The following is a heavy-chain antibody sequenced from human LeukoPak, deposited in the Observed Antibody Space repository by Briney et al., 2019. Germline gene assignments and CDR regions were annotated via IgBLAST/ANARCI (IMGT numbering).Heavy chain of an antibody. D-gene: IGHD3-9*01. V-gene: IGHV3-15*01. CDR3: TTVGRYFDWLSLIGY. J-gene: IGHJ4*02. Sequence: GGSLRLSCAASGFTFSSYSMSWVRQAPGKGLEWVGRIKSKTDGGTTDYAAPVKGRFTISRDDSKNTLYLQMNSLKTEDTAVYYCTTVGRYFDWLSLIGYWGQGTLVTVSS. CDR1: GFTFSSYS. CDR2: IKSKTDGGTT.